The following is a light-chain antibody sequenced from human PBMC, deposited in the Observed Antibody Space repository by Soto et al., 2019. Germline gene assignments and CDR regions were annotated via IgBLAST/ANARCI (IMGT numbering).Light chain of an antibody. V-gene: IGKV1-5*03. CDR3: QQYSSYSPIT. CDR2: TPS. CDR1: PSINNW. Sequence: DIQTTQSPSTLSASVGARLTITCRASPSINNWLAWYQITPGRAPKILIYTPSVLETVAPSRCSGTGSCTEFTLTINGLQPDDFATYYCQQYSSYSPITFGQGTRLEI. J-gene: IGKJ5*01.